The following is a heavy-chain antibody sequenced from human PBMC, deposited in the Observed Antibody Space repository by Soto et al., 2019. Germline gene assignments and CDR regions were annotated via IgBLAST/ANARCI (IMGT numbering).Heavy chain of an antibody. Sequence: EASVKVSCKASGYTFSGFYMHWVRQAPGQGLEWMGWINPNSGGTKSAEKFQGRVTMTRDTSISTAYMELSRPTSDDTAVYYCASAAVTGTAGLDFWGQGTQVTVSS. V-gene: IGHV1-2*02. D-gene: IGHD6-19*01. CDR2: INPNSGGT. CDR1: GYTFSGFY. J-gene: IGHJ4*02. CDR3: ASAAVTGTAGLDF.